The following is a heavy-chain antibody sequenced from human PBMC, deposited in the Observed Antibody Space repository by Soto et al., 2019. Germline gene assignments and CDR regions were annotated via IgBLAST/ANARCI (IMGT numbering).Heavy chain of an antibody. CDR1: GGSISSSSYC. J-gene: IGHJ4*02. CDR3: ASHDYDFWSGYFGY. CDR2: IYYSGST. D-gene: IGHD3-3*01. V-gene: IGHV4-39*01. Sequence: SETLSLTCTVSGGSISSSSYCWGWIRQPPGKGLEWIGSIYYSGSTYYNPSLKSRVTISVDTSKNQFSLKLSSVTAADTAVYYCASHDYDFWSGYFGYWGQGTLVTVSS.